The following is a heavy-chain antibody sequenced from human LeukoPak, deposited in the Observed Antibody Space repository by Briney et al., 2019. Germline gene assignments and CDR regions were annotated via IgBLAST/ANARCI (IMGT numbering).Heavy chain of an antibody. CDR3: AREINSGYPYFDY. J-gene: IGHJ4*02. CDR1: GGSISSGGYY. V-gene: IGHV4-30-2*01. D-gene: IGHD3-22*01. Sequence: SETLSLTCTVSGGSISSGGYYWSWIRQPPGKGLEWIGYIYHSGSTYYNPSLKSRVTISVDRSKNQFSLKLSSVTAADTAVYYCAREINSGYPYFDYWGQGTLVTVSS. CDR2: IYHSGST.